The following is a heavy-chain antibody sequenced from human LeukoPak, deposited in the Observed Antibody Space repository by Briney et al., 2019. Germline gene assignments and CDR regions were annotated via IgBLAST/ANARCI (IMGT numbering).Heavy chain of an antibody. Sequence: GGSLRLSCAASGFTFSSYAIHWVRQAPGKGLEWVAAISYDGSNKYYADSVKGRFTISRDNSKNTLYLHINSLRAEDTAVYYCAGDVGEYSSSSGFDYWGQGILVTVSS. D-gene: IGHD6-6*01. J-gene: IGHJ4*02. CDR3: AGDVGEYSSSSGFDY. CDR1: GFTFSSYA. V-gene: IGHV3-30*04. CDR2: ISYDGSNK.